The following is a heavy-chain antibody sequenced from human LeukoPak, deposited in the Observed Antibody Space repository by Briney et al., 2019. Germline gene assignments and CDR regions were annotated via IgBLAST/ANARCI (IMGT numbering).Heavy chain of an antibody. J-gene: IGHJ4*02. Sequence: SVKVSCKASGGTFSSYAISWVRQAPGQGLEWMGGIIPIFGTANYAQKFQGRVTITADESTSTAYMELSSLRSEDTAVYYCAGPNDYYDSSGHFDYWGQGTLVTASS. CDR3: AGPNDYYDSSGHFDY. CDR1: GGTFSSYA. CDR2: IIPIFGTA. D-gene: IGHD3-22*01. V-gene: IGHV1-69*13.